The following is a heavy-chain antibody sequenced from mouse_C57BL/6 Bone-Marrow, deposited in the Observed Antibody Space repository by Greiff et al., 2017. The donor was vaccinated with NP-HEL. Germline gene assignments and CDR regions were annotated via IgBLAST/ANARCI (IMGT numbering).Heavy chain of an antibody. J-gene: IGHJ3*01. D-gene: IGHD2-10*01. CDR2: IRLKSDNYAT. CDR1: GFTFSNYW. V-gene: IGHV6-3*01. Sequence: EVKVEESGGGLVQPGGSMKLSCVASGFTFSNYWMNWVRQSPEKGLEWVAQIRLKSDNYATHYAESVKGRFTISRDDSKSSVYLQMNNLRAEDTGIYYCTGPTGIAYWGQGTLVTVSA. CDR3: TGPTGIAY.